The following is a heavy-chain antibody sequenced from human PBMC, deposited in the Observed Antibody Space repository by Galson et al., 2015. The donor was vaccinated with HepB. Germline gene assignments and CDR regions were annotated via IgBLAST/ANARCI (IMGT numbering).Heavy chain of an antibody. CDR3: ARFGYYDTRGYWSDGMDV. CDR1: GFSFSDYY. V-gene: IGHV3-11*01. CDR2: ITNSGTTI. D-gene: IGHD3-22*01. J-gene: IGHJ6*02. Sequence: SLRLSCAASGFSFSDYYMTWIRQAPGKGLEWVSYITNSGTTIYYADSVKGRFTISRDNAKNSLYLQMNSLRAEDAAVYYCARFGYYDTRGYWSDGMDVWGQGTTVTGSS.